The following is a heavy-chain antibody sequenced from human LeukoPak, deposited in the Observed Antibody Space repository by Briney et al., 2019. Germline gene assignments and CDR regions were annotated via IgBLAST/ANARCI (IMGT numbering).Heavy chain of an antibody. D-gene: IGHD3-3*01. Sequence: SETLSLTCTVSGGSISSYYWSWIRQPPGKGLEWIGYVYYSGSTNYNPSLKSRVTISVDTSKNQFSLKLSSVTAADTAVYYCARGGSVSIFGVVIIPGDAFDIWGQGTMVTVSS. V-gene: IGHV4-59*01. J-gene: IGHJ3*02. CDR1: GGSISSYY. CDR3: ARGGSVSIFGVVIIPGDAFDI. CDR2: VYYSGST.